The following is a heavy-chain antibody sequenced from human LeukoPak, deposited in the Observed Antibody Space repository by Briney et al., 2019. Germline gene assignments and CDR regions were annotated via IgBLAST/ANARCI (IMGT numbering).Heavy chain of an antibody. CDR1: GGSFRGYY. CDR2: INHSGST. J-gene: IGHJ3*02. CDR3: ARGGTGDHAFDI. V-gene: IGHV4-34*01. Sequence: SQTLSLTCAVYGGSFRGYYWSWVRQPPRKGREWSGEINHSGSTNYNPSLKSRVTISVDTSKNQFSLKLSCVTAADTAVYYCARGGTGDHAFDIWGQGTMVTVSS. D-gene: IGHD7-27*01.